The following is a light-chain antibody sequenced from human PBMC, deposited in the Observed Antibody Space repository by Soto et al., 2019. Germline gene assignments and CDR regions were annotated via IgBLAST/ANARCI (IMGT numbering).Light chain of an antibody. V-gene: IGKV3-15*01. J-gene: IGKJ3*01. Sequence: ILMTQSPATLSVSPGERATLACRASQSLSRNLAWYQKKPGQAPKLLIYGASTRASGVPARFSGSGSGTECNLTISSLQSEDFALYYCPHYNEWPPAFTFGPGTKVDL. CDR2: GAS. CDR3: PHYNEWPPAFT. CDR1: QSLSRN.